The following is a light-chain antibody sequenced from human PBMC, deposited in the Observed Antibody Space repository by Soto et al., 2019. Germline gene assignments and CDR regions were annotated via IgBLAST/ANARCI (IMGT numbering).Light chain of an antibody. J-gene: IGLJ2*01. V-gene: IGLV2-14*01. CDR2: EVS. Sequence: QSVLTQPASVSGSPGQSITISCTGISSDVGSYNYVSWYQQHPGKAPKLMIYEVSNRPSGLSNRFSGSKSGNTASLTISGLQAEDEADYYCTSYTSSTTVVFGGGTKLTVL. CDR1: SSDVGSYNY. CDR3: TSYTSSTTVV.